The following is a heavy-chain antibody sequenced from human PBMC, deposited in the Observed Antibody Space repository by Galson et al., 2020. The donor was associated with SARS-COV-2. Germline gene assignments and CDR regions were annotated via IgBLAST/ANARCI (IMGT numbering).Heavy chain of an antibody. Sequence: GGSLRLSCAASGFTFSSYGMHWVRQAPGKGLEWVAVIWYDGSNKYYADSVKGRFTISRDNSKNTLYLQMNSLRAEDTALYYCATSPSRYYYGMDVWGQGTTVTVSS. J-gene: IGHJ6*02. V-gene: IGHV3-30*02. CDR1: GFTFSSYG. CDR3: ATSPSRYYYGMDV. CDR2: IWYDGSNK.